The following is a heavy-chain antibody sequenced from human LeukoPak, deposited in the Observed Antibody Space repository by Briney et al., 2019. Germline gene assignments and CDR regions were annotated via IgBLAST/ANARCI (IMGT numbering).Heavy chain of an antibody. V-gene: IGHV3-53*01. CDR3: AKDRGPMVRGVIVLPDY. D-gene: IGHD3-10*01. J-gene: IGHJ4*02. CDR1: GFSVNNYY. CDR2: IYSGGST. Sequence: GGSLRLSCAASGFSVNNYYMSWVRQAPGKGLEWVSVIYSGGSTYYADSVKGRFTISRDNSKNTLYLQMNSLRAEDTAVYYCAKDRGPMVRGVIVLPDYWGQGTLVTVSS.